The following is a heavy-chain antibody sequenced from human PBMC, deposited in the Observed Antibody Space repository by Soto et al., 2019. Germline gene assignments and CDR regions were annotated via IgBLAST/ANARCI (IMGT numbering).Heavy chain of an antibody. CDR2: IYHSGST. D-gene: IGHD3-16*01. CDR3: ARELGGYYFDY. J-gene: IGHJ4*02. CDR1: GGSVSSSNW. Sequence: NPSETLSLTCAVSGGSVSSSNWWSWVRQPPGKGLEWIGEIYHSGSTNYNPSLKSRVTISVDKSKNQFSLKLSSVTSADTAVYYCARELGGYYFDYWGQGTLVTVSS. V-gene: IGHV4-4*02.